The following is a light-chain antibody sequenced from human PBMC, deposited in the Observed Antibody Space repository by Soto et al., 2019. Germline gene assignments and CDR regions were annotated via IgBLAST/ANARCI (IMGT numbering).Light chain of an antibody. CDR2: SAS. V-gene: IGKV1-12*01. CDR1: QVISNW. Sequence: DIQMTQSPSSVSASVGDRVTITCRASQVISNWLAWYQQIPGKAPKLLIYSASTLQSGVPSRFSGGGSGTDFTLTISSLQPEDFATYYCQQANSLPYTFGQGTKLEIK. CDR3: QQANSLPYT. J-gene: IGKJ2*01.